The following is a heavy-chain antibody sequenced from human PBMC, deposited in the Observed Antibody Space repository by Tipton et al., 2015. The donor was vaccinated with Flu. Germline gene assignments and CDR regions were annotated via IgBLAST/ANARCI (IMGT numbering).Heavy chain of an antibody. D-gene: IGHD6-6*01. V-gene: IGHV4-59*01. J-gene: IGHJ3*02. CDR3: ARDRRDAFDI. CDR2: IYYSGST. CDR1: GGSISSYY. Sequence: TLSLTCTVSGGSISSYYWSWIRQPPGKGLEWIGYIYYSGSTNYNPSLKSRVTISVDTSKNQFSLKLSSVTAADTAVYYCARDRRDAFDIWGQGTMVTVSS.